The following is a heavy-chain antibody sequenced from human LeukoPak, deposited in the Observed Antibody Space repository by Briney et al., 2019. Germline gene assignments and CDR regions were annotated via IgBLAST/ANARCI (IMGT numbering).Heavy chain of an antibody. CDR1: GGSISSYY. CDR2: IYYSGST. D-gene: IGHD3-9*01. V-gene: IGHV4-59*01. J-gene: IGHJ6*04. CDR3: ARASILTGYSFSLDV. Sequence: SETLSLTCTVSGGSISSYYWSWIRQPPGKGLEWIGYIYYSGSTNYNPSLKSRVTISVDTSKNQFSLKLSSVTAADTAVYYCARASILTGYSFSLDVWGKGTTVTISS.